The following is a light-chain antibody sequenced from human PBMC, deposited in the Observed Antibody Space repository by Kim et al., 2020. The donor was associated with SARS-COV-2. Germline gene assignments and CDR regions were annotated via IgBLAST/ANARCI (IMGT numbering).Light chain of an antibody. V-gene: IGKV1-27*01. CDR2: AAS. Sequence: ASVGDRVTITCRASQGISNYLAWYQQKPGKVPKLLIFAASTLQSGVPSRFSGSGSGTDFTLTISSLQPEDVATYYCQKYDSVPHTFGQGTKLEI. J-gene: IGKJ2*01. CDR1: QGISNY. CDR3: QKYDSVPHT.